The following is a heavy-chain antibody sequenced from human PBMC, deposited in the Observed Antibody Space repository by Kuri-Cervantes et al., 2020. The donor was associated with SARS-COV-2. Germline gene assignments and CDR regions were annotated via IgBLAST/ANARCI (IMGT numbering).Heavy chain of an antibody. CDR3: TTGRDYGIVVITDYFDY. J-gene: IGHJ4*02. CDR2: ISGSGGST. D-gene: IGHD3-22*01. V-gene: IGHV3-23*01. Sequence: GGSLRLSCAASGFTFSGHWIHWVRQAPGKGLVWVSAISGSGGSTYYADSVKGRFTISRDNSKNTLYLQMNSLKTEDTAVYYCTTGRDYGIVVITDYFDYWGQGTLVTVSS. CDR1: GFTFSGHW.